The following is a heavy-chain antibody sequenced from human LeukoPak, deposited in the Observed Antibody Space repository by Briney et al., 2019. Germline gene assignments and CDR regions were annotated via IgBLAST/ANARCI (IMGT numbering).Heavy chain of an antibody. Sequence: SQTLSLTCAISGDSVSSNIAAWNWIRQSPSRGLEWLGRTYHRSKWYNDYAMSVKSRITINPDTFKNQFSLQLCSTTSEDTAVYYCAKSYSARLGQESYYYFYVDVWGKGTTITVSS. CDR2: TYHRSKWYN. D-gene: IGHD6-13*01. J-gene: IGHJ6*03. CDR3: AKSYSARLGQESYYYFYVDV. CDR1: GDSVSSNIAA. V-gene: IGHV6-1*01.